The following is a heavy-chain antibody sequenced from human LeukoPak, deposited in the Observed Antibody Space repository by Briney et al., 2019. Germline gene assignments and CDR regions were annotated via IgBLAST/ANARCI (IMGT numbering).Heavy chain of an antibody. D-gene: IGHD2-2*01. CDR3: ARGRGVVPAAIRVWFDP. CDR2: ISAYNGNT. Sequence: GASVKVSCKASGYTFTSYGSSWVRQAPGQRLEWMGWISAYNGNTNYAQKLQGRVTMTTDTCTSTAYMVLRGVRSDDTAVYYCARGRGVVPAAIRVWFDPWGQGTVVTVSS. CDR1: GYTFTSYG. J-gene: IGHJ5*02. V-gene: IGHV1-18*01.